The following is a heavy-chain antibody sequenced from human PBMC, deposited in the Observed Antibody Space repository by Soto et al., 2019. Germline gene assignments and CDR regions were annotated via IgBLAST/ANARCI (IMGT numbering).Heavy chain of an antibody. CDR1: GGSISSSNW. CDR2: ISHSGTT. Sequence: QVQLQESGPGLVKPSETLSLTCAVSGGSISSSNWWTWVRHPPGKGLEWLGEISHSGTTYYNPSLKSRVDISIDRAKNQFSLKLCSVTAADTAVYYCARVRAGCSATSCYLDPWGQGTLFTVSS. D-gene: IGHD2-2*01. V-gene: IGHV4-4*02. J-gene: IGHJ5*02. CDR3: ARVRAGCSATSCYLDP.